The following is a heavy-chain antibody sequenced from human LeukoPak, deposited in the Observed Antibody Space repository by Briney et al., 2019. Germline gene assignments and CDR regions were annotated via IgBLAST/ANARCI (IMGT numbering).Heavy chain of an antibody. V-gene: IGHV1-24*01. J-gene: IGHJ6*03. CDR2: FDPEDGET. CDR3: ATLTTRLRGFYYYYYMDV. Sequence: ASVKVSCKVSGYTLTELSMHWVRQAPGKGPEWMGGFDPEDGETIYAQKFQGRVTMTEDTSTDTAYMELSSLRSEDTAVYYCATLTTRLRGFYYYYYMDVWGKGTTVTVSS. D-gene: IGHD3-3*01. CDR1: GYTLTELS.